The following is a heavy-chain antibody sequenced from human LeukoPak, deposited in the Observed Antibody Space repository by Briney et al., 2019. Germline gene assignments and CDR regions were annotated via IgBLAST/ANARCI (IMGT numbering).Heavy chain of an antibody. V-gene: IGHV1-69*04. D-gene: IGHD6-19*01. CDR1: GYTFTSYA. CDR3: ARASLEAVASLKP. J-gene: IGHJ5*02. Sequence: SVKVSCKASGYTFTSYAISWVRQAPGQGLEWMGRIISILGIANYAQKFQGRVTMTADKSTSTAYMELSSLRSEDTAVYYCARASLEAVASLKPWGQGTLVTVSS. CDR2: IISILGIA.